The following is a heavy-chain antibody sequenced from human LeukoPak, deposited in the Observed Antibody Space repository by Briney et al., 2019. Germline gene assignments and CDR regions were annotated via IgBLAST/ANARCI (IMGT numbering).Heavy chain of an antibody. V-gene: IGHV3-30-3*01. CDR3: ASRHDYGGLYDY. Sequence: PGGSLRLSCAASRFTFSSYAMHWVRQAPGKGLEWVAVISNDGNNKYYADSVKGRFTISRDNSKNTLYLQMNSLRAEDTAVYYCASRHDYGGLYDYWGQGTLVTVSS. CDR2: ISNDGNNK. CDR1: RFTFSSYA. D-gene: IGHD4-23*01. J-gene: IGHJ4*02.